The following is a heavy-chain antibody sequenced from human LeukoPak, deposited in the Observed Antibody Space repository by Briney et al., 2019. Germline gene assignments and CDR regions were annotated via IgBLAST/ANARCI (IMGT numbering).Heavy chain of an antibody. V-gene: IGHV3-21*01. J-gene: IGHJ3*02. CDR2: ISSSSSYI. D-gene: IGHD3-22*01. Sequence: GGSLRLSCAASGFTFSSYSMNWVRQAPGKGLEWVSSISSSSSYIYYADSVKGRFTISRDNAKNSLYLQMNSLRAEDTAVYYCAREYYYDSSGYPDAFDIWGQGTMVIVSS. CDR3: AREYYYDSSGYPDAFDI. CDR1: GFTFSSYS.